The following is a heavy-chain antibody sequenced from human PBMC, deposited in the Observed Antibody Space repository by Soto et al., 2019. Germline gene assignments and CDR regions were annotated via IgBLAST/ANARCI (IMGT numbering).Heavy chain of an antibody. V-gene: IGHV4-30-2*06. Sequence: SETLSLTCTVSGGSISSGGYSWTWIRQSPGKGLEWIGYTYQSGSAYYDPSLKSRVTISVDRSKNQFSLNLTSVTAADTAVYYCARDYYGMDVWGQGTTVTVSS. CDR2: TYQSGSA. CDR3: ARDYYGMDV. CDR1: GGSISSGGYS. J-gene: IGHJ6*02.